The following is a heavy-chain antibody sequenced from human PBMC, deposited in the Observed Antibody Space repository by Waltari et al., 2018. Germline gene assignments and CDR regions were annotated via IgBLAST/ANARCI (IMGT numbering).Heavy chain of an antibody. CDR2: INHSGST. D-gene: IGHD3-22*01. CDR1: GGSFSGYS. CDR3: ARGDLLYYYDSSGYYYSASDAFDI. Sequence: QVQLQQWGAGLLKPSETLSLTCAVYGGSFSGYSWSWIRPPPGKGLEWLGEINHSGSTNYNPSLKSRVTISVDTSKNQFSLKLSSVTAADTAVYYCARGDLLYYYDSSGYYYSASDAFDIWGQGTMVTVSS. J-gene: IGHJ3*02. V-gene: IGHV4-34*01.